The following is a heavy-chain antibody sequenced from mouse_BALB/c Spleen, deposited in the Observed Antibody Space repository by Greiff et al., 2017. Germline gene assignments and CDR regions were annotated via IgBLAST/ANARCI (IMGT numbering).Heavy chain of an antibody. CDR2: IDPSNSET. CDR1: GYTFTSYW. D-gene: IGHD1-1*01. Sequence: QVHVKQSGPELVRPGASVKMSCKASGYTFTSYWMHWVKQRPGQGLEWIGMIDPSNSETRLNQKFKDKATLNVDKSSNTAYMQLSSLTSEDSAVYYCARSYGSSTIYWYFDVWGAGTTVTVSS. CDR3: ARSYGSSTIYWYFDV. J-gene: IGHJ1*01. V-gene: IGHV1S127*01.